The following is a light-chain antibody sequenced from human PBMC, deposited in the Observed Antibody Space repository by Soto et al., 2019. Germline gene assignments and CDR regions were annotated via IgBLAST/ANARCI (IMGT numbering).Light chain of an antibody. V-gene: IGKV1-5*03. CDR2: KTS. CDR1: QSINGW. CDR3: QQYYSYST. J-gene: IGKJ2*01. Sequence: DIQMTQSPSTLSASVGDRVTITCRASQSINGWLAWYQQKPGKAPKLLIYKTSSLESGVTSRLSGSGSGTGFALTITSLQPDDFATYYCQQYYSYSTFGQGTKLEIK.